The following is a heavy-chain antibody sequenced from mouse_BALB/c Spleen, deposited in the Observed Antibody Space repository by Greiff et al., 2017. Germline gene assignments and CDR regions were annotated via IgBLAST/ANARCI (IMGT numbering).Heavy chain of an antibody. V-gene: IGHV1-66*01. CDR1: GYSFTSYY. J-gene: IGHJ4*01. Sequence: QVQLQQSGPELVKPGASVKISCKASGYSFTSYYIHWVKQRPGQGLEWIGWIFPGSGNTKYNEKFKGKATLTADTSSSTAYMQLSSLTSEDSAVYFCARSGYYGSSQGGMDYWGQGTSVTVSS. CDR2: IFPGSGNT. D-gene: IGHD1-1*01. CDR3: ARSGYYGSSQGGMDY.